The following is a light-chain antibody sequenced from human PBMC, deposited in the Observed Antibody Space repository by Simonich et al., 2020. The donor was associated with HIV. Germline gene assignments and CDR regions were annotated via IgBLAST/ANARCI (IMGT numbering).Light chain of an antibody. CDR2: EDN. Sequence: NFMLTQPHSVSESPGKTVTISCTRSSGSIASHYVQWYQQRPGSAPTTVIYEDNQRPSGVPDLFSGSIDTSSNSASLTISGLKTEDEADYYCQSYDSSNQIFGGGTKLTVL. V-gene: IGLV6-57*03. CDR3: QSYDSSNQI. J-gene: IGLJ2*01. CDR1: SGSIASHY.